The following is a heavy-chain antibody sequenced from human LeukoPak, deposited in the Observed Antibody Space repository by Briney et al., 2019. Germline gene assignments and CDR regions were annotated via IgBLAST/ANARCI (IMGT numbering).Heavy chain of an antibody. CDR3: ATGRLIPFYYGMDV. J-gene: IGHJ6*02. Sequence: ASVKVSCKVSGYTLTELSMHWVRQAPGKGLEWMGGFDPEDGETIYARKFQGRVTMTEDTSTDTAYMELSSLRSEDTAVYYCATGRLIPFYYGMDVWGQGTTVTVSS. CDR1: GYTLTELS. CDR2: FDPEDGET. D-gene: IGHD3-16*01. V-gene: IGHV1-24*01.